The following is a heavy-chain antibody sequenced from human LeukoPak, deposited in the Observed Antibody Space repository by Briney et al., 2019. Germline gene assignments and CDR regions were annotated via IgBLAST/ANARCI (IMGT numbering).Heavy chain of an antibody. CDR2: IKSKTDGGTT. D-gene: IGHD3-10*01. J-gene: IGHJ4*02. Sequence: PGGSLRLSCAASGFTFSNAWMSWVRQAPGKGLEWVGRIKSKTDGGTTDYAAPVKGRFTISRDDSKNTLYLQMNSLKTEDTAVYYCTTDKILLWFGELFGYWGQGTLVTVSS. CDR3: TTDKILLWFGELFGY. V-gene: IGHV3-15*01. CDR1: GFTFSNAW.